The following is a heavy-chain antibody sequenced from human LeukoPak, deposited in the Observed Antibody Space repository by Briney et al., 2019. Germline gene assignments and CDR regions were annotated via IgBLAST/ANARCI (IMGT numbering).Heavy chain of an antibody. Sequence: GGSLRLSCAASGFTFSSYGMHWVRQAPGKGLEWVSAIWSDGSTKYYADSVKGRFTISRDNSKNTLYLQMNSLRAEDTAVYYCAKDLGFCGGDCYSADAFDIWGQGRMVTVSS. D-gene: IGHD2-21*02. J-gene: IGHJ3*02. CDR2: IWSDGSTK. CDR1: GFTFSSYG. CDR3: AKDLGFCGGDCYSADAFDI. V-gene: IGHV3-33*06.